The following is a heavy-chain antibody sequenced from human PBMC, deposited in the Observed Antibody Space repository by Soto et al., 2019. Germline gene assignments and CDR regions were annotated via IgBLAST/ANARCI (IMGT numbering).Heavy chain of an antibody. CDR1: GGSFSGYY. CDR3: ARRVLTGTTFNSGYVGPVDY. J-gene: IGHJ4*02. D-gene: IGHD1-7*01. CDR2: INHSGST. Sequence: QVQLQQWGAGLLKPSETLSLTCAVYGGSFSGYYWSWIRQPPGKGLEWIGEINHSGSTNYNPSLKSRVTISVDTSKNQFSLKLSSVTAADTAVYYCARRVLTGTTFNSGYVGPVDYWGQGTLVTVSS. V-gene: IGHV4-34*01.